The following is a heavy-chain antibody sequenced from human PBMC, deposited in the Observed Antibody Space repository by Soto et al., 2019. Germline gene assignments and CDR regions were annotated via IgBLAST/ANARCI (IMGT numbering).Heavy chain of an antibody. D-gene: IGHD2-15*01. CDR3: ASGGYCSGGSCYRFDY. CDR2: INHSGST. V-gene: IGHV4-34*01. Sequence: QVQLQQWGAGLLKPSETLSLTCAVYGGSFSGYYWSWIRQPPGKGLEWIGEINHSGSTNYNPSLMSRVTISVDTSKNQFSLKLSSVAAADTAVYYCASGGYCSGGSCYRFDYWGQGTLVTVSS. CDR1: GGSFSGYY. J-gene: IGHJ4*02.